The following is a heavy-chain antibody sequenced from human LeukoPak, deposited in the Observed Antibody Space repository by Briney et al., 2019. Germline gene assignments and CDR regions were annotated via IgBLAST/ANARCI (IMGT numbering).Heavy chain of an antibody. CDR2: IYYSGST. V-gene: IGHV4-39*01. Sequence: SETLSLTCTVSGRSISSSRYYWGWIRQPPGKGLEWIGSIYYSGSTYYIPSLTSRVTISVDTSKTQFSLKLSSVTAADTAVYYCARIDYQLLSVFDYWGQGTLVTVSS. CDR1: GRSISSSRYY. J-gene: IGHJ4*02. D-gene: IGHD2-2*01. CDR3: ARIDYQLLSVFDY.